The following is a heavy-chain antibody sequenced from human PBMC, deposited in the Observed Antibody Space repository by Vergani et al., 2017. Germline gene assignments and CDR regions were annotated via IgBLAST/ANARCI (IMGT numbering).Heavy chain of an antibody. D-gene: IGHD5-24*01. J-gene: IGHJ4*02. Sequence: QVQLVQSGAEVKKPGASVKVSCKASGYTFTSYYMHWVRQAPGQGLGWMGIINPSGGSTSYAQKFQGRVTMTRDTSTSTVYMELSSLRSEDTAVYYCARSDEMATIVYWGQGTLVTVSS. CDR2: INPSGGST. CDR1: GYTFTSYY. CDR3: ARSDEMATIVY. V-gene: IGHV1-46*01.